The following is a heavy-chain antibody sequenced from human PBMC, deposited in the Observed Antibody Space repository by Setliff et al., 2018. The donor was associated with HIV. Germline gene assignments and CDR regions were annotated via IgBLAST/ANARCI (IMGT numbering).Heavy chain of an antibody. D-gene: IGHD2-8*02. CDR2: IYTSGST. V-gene: IGHV4-61*09. CDR1: GGSISSGGYY. J-gene: IGHJ3*02. Sequence: PSETLSLTCTVSGGSISSGGYYWSWIRQPAGKGLEWIGHIYTSGSTKYNPSLKGRVTISVDTSKNQFSLNLSSVTTADTAVYYCARAPTGVTNAFDIWGQGTMVTVSS. CDR3: ARAPTGVTNAFDI.